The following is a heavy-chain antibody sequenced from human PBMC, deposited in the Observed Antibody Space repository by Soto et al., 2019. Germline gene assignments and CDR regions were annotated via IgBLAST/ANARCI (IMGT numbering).Heavy chain of an antibody. Sequence: ETLRLTYSVSCRSNSSYYWSWIRQPTGKGLEWIGYMYYSGSTNYNPSLKSRVTISVDTSKNQFSLTLSSVTAADSAVYHSARDIYCPSDS. CDR2: MYYSGST. CDR3: ARDIYCPSDS. CDR1: CRSNSSYY. D-gene: IGHD2-21*02. J-gene: IGHJ5*01. V-gene: IGHV4-59*01.